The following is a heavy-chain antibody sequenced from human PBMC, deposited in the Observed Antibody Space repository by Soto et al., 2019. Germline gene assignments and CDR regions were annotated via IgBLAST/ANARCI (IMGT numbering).Heavy chain of an antibody. D-gene: IGHD3-3*01. CDR1: GFTFSSYA. CDR3: AKATYYDFWSGSKYGMDV. V-gene: IGHV3-23*01. J-gene: IGHJ6*02. Sequence: GGSLRLSCAASGFTFSSYAMSWVRQAPGKGLEWVSAISGSGGSTYYADSVKGRFTISRDNSKNTLYLQMNSLRAEDTAVYYCAKATYYDFWSGSKYGMDVWGQGTTVTVSS. CDR2: ISGSGGST.